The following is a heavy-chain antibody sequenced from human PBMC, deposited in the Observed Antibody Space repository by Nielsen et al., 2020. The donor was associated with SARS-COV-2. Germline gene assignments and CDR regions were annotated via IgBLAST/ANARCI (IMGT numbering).Heavy chain of an antibody. J-gene: IGHJ6*02. V-gene: IGHV4-4*02. CDR3: ARLGIAAAGTSYYYYGMDV. Sequence: SETLSLTCAVSGGSISSSNWWSWVRQPPGKGLEWIGEIYHSGSTNYNPSLKSRVTISVDKSKNQFSLKLSSVTAADTAVYYCARLGIAAAGTSYYYYGMDVWGQGTTVTVSS. CDR2: IYHSGST. CDR1: GGSISSSNW. D-gene: IGHD6-13*01.